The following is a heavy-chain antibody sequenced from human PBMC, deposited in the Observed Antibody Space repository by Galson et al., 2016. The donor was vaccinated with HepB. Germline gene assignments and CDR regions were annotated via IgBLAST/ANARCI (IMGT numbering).Heavy chain of an antibody. V-gene: IGHV4-31*03. CDR3: ARLRYGDSEEYDFDY. D-gene: IGHD4-17*01. J-gene: IGHJ4*02. Sequence: TLSLTCTVSGGSISGGTYYWTWIRQLPGKGLEWIGYIYYSGSTYYSQSLKSRVTESVDTSRNQFPLKLSSVTAADTAVYYCARLRYGDSEEYDFDYWGQGTLVTVSS. CDR2: IYYSGST. CDR1: GGSISGGTYY.